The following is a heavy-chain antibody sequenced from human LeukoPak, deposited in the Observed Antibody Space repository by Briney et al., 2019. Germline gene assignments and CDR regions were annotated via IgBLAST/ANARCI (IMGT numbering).Heavy chain of an antibody. CDR1: GFVFSDYW. D-gene: IGHD3-10*01. V-gene: IGHV3-7*01. CDR2: IKPDGSDK. J-gene: IGHJ5*02. CDR3: ATDSGSA. Sequence: GGSLRLSCVASGFVFSDYWMNWVRQAPGKGLEWVATIKPDGSDKYYVDSVEGRFSISRDNTGRSLSLQMNSLRAEDTAVYFCATDSGSAWGQGSLVIVSS.